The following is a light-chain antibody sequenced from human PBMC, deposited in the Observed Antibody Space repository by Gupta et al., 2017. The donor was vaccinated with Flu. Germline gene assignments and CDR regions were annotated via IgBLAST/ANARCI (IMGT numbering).Light chain of an antibody. J-gene: IGKJ1*01. V-gene: IGKV2-28*01. Sequence: DIVMTQSPLSLPVTPGEPASISCRSSQSLLHNNGNNYLDWYLQKPGQSPQLLIYLGSNRASGGPDRFIGSGAGTDFTLKISRVEAEDVGVYYCMQALQTPRTFGQGTKVEIK. CDR1: QSLLHNNGNNY. CDR2: LGS. CDR3: MQALQTPRT.